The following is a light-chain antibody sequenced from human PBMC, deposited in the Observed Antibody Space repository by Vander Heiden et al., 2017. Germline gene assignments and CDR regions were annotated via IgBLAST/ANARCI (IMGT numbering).Light chain of an antibody. Sequence: IVLTQSPGTLSLSPGETVTLSCRASQIISSNYLAWYQHRPGQAPTLLIYGASIRATGIPARFSGSGSGTDFTLTISRLESEDIAVYYCHQYGSSPRTFGQGTRVEI. CDR1: QIISSNY. CDR3: HQYGSSPRT. J-gene: IGKJ1*01. V-gene: IGKV3-20*01. CDR2: GAS.